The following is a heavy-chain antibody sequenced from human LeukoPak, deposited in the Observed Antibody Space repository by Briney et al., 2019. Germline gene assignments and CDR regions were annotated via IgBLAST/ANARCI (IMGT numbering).Heavy chain of an antibody. Sequence: ASVKVSCKAAGYTFTDYYIHWVRQAHGQGLEWVGWINPTSGGTTYAQRFQGRVTVTRDTSISTAYMELTRLRSDDTAVYYCARDRTQLWLPNHFDYWGQGTVVTVSS. CDR3: ARDRTQLWLPNHFDY. CDR1: GYTFTDYY. CDR2: INPTSGGT. J-gene: IGHJ4*02. V-gene: IGHV1-2*02. D-gene: IGHD5-18*01.